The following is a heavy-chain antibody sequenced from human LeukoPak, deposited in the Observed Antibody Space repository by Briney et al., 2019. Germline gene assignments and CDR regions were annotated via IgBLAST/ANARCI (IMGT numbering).Heavy chain of an antibody. CDR2: ISSNGGST. CDR3: AKEVGYGDYETLGYFDL. CDR1: GFTFSSYA. D-gene: IGHD4-17*01. V-gene: IGHV3-64*01. Sequence: GGSLRLSCAASGFTFSSYAMHWVRQAPGKGLEYVSAISSNGGSTYYANSVKGRFTISRDNSKNTLYLQMNSLRAEDTALYYCAKEVGYGDYETLGYFDLWGRGTLVTVSS. J-gene: IGHJ2*01.